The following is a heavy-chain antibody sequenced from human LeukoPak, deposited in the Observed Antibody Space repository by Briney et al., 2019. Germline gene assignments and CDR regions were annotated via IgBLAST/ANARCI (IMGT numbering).Heavy chain of an antibody. CDR2: ISGSGGST. J-gene: IGHJ4*02. Sequence: SGGSLRLSCAASGFTFSSYAMSWVRQAPGKGLEWVSAISGSGGSTYYADSVKGRFTISRDNSKNTLYLQMNSLRAEDTAVYYCAKDLGHLGPAAIFCFDYWGQGTLVTVSS. D-gene: IGHD2-2*01. V-gene: IGHV3-23*01. CDR3: AKDLGHLGPAAIFCFDY. CDR1: GFTFSSYA.